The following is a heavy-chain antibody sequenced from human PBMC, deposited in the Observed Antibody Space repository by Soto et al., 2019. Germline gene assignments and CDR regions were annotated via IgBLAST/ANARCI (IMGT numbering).Heavy chain of an antibody. CDR3: AREKLAAALSGDV. CDR1: GFTFSSYS. D-gene: IGHD6-13*01. V-gene: IGHV3-48*04. Sequence: PGGSLRLSCAASGFTFSSYSMKWVRQAPGKGLEWLSYISSSSTTKYYADSVTGRFTISRDNAKNSLYLQMNSLRAEDTAVYYCAREKLAAALSGDVWGQGTTVTVSS. CDR2: ISSSSTTK. J-gene: IGHJ6*02.